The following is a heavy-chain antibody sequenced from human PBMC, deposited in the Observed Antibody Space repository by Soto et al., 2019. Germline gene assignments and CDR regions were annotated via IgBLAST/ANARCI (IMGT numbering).Heavy chain of an antibody. CDR2: MNPNSGNT. J-gene: IGHJ6*03. D-gene: IGHD2-8*01. Sequence: ASVKVSCKASGYTFTSYDINWVRQATGQGLEWMGWMNPNSGNTGYAQKFQGRVTMTRNTSISTAYMELSSLRSEDTAVYYCARGGLDCTNGVCYTGIHYMDVWGKGTTVTVSS. V-gene: IGHV1-8*01. CDR3: ARGGLDCTNGVCYTGIHYMDV. CDR1: GYTFTSYD.